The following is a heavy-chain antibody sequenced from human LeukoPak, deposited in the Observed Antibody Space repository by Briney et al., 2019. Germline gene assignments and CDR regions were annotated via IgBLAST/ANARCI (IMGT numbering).Heavy chain of an antibody. CDR3: ARAVGSSSWYGSMDV. J-gene: IGHJ6*03. V-gene: IGHV3-7*01. CDR2: TKQDGSEK. D-gene: IGHD6-13*01. CDR1: GFTFSSYW. Sequence: GGSLRLSCAASGFTFSSYWMSWVRQAPGKGLEWVANTKQDGSEKYYVDSVKGRFTISRDNAKNSLYLQMNSLRAEDTAVYYCARAVGSSSWYGSMDVWGKGTTVTISS.